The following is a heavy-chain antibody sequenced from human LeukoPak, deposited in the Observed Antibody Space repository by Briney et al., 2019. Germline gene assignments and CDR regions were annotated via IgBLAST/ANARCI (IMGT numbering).Heavy chain of an antibody. D-gene: IGHD2-15*01. CDR1: GGTFSSYA. J-gene: IGHJ4*02. CDR3: ARDSAVVAVATDY. CDR2: ISANNGNT. Sequence: ASVKVSCKASGGTFSSYAISWVRQAPGQGLEWVGWISANNGNTKSAQKLQGRLTMTTDTSTSTAYMELRSLRSDDTAVYYCARDSAVVAVATDYWGQGTLVTVSS. V-gene: IGHV1-18*01.